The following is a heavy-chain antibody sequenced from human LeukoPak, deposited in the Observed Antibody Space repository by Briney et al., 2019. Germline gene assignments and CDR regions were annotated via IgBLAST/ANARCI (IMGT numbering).Heavy chain of an antibody. Sequence: ASVKVSWKASGYTFTGYYMHRVRQAPRQGLEWMGWINPNSGGTNCAQKFQGRVTMTRDTSISTAYMELSRLRSDDTAVYYCARVAAVAGYYYGMDVWGQGTTVTVSS. J-gene: IGHJ6*02. CDR1: GYTFTGYY. D-gene: IGHD6-19*01. V-gene: IGHV1-2*02. CDR2: INPNSGGT. CDR3: ARVAAVAGYYYGMDV.